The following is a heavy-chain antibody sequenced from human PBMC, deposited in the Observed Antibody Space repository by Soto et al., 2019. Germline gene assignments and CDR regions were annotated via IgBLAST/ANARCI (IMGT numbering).Heavy chain of an antibody. Sequence: GASVKVSCKVSGYTLTELSMHWVRQAPGKGLEWMGGFDPEDGETIYAQKFQGRVTMTEDTSTDTAYMELSSLRSEDTAVYYCATDPSSSSRGRFDPWGQGTMVTVSS. J-gene: IGHJ5*02. CDR3: ATDPSSSSRGRFDP. CDR1: GYTLTELS. D-gene: IGHD6-6*01. V-gene: IGHV1-24*01. CDR2: FDPEDGET.